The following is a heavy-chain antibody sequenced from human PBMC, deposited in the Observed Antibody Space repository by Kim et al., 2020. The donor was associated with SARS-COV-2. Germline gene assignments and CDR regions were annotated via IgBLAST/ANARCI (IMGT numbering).Heavy chain of an antibody. J-gene: IGHJ6*02. D-gene: IGHD1-26*01. V-gene: IGHV3-33*01. CDR1: GFTFSSYG. CDR3: ARAGYIVGATVGMDV. Sequence: GGSLRLSCAASGFTFSSYGMHWVRQAPGKGLEWVAVIWYDGSNKYYADSVKGRFTISRDNSKNTLYLQMNSLRAEDTAVYYCARAGYIVGATVGMDVWGQGTTVTVSS. CDR2: IWYDGSNK.